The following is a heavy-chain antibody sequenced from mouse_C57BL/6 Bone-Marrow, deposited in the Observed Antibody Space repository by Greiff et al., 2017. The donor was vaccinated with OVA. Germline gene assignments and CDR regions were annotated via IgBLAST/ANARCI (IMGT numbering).Heavy chain of an antibody. D-gene: IGHD1-1*01. V-gene: IGHV1-62-2*01. CDR3: ARHERDYYGSSLYWYFDV. CDR2: FYPGSGSI. J-gene: IGHJ1*03. CDR1: GYTFTEYT. Sequence: VQLQQSGAELVKPGASVKLSCKASGYTFTEYTIHWVKQRSGQGLEWIGWFYPGSGSIKYNEKFKDKATLTADKSSSTVYMELSRLTSEDSAVYFGARHERDYYGSSLYWYFDVWGTGTTVTVSS.